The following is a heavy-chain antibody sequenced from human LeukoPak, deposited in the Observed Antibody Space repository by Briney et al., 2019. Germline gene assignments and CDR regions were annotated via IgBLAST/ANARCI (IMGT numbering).Heavy chain of an antibody. CDR1: GGSISSYY. CDR2: IYYSGST. D-gene: IGHD6-13*01. V-gene: IGHV4-59*01. CDR3: ARDAAAVGWFAP. J-gene: IGHJ5*02. Sequence: SETLSLTCTVSGGSISSYYWSWIRQPPGKGLEWIGYIYYSGSTNYNPSLKSRVTISVDTSKNQFSLKLSSVTAADTAVYYCARDAAAVGWFAPWGQGTLSTVS.